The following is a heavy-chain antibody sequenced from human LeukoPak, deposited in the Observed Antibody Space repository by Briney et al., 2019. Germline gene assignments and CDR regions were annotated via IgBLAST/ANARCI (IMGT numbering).Heavy chain of an antibody. V-gene: IGHV4-34*01. CDR3: ARGSKGPRLLY. CDR1: GFTFSSYS. Sequence: GSLRLSCAASGFTFSSYSMNWVRQPPGKGLEWIGEISDSGSINFNPSLKSRVTISVDTAKNQFSLKLNSVTAADTAVYYCARGSKGPRLLYWGQGTLVTVSS. J-gene: IGHJ4*02. CDR2: ISDSGSI. D-gene: IGHD6-6*01.